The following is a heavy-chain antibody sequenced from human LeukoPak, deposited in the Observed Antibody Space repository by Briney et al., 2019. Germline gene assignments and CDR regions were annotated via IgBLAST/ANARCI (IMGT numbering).Heavy chain of an antibody. CDR2: ISGSGGST. CDR1: GFTFSSYA. V-gene: IGHV3-23*01. Sequence: GGSLRLSCAASGFTFSSYAMSWVRQAPGKGLEWVSAISGSGGSTYYADSVKGRFTISRDNAKNSLYLQMNSLRAEDTAVYYCARGRGYCGGDCYLYYFDYWGQGTLVTVSS. D-gene: IGHD2-21*02. J-gene: IGHJ4*02. CDR3: ARGRGYCGGDCYLYYFDY.